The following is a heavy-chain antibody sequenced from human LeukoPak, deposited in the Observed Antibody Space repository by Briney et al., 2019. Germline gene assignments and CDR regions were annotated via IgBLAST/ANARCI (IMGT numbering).Heavy chain of an antibody. Sequence: GRSLRLSCAASGFTFSSYGMHWVRQAPSKGLEWVAIIWFDGSNKYYADSVKGRFTISRDNSKNTLYLQMNSLRAEDTAVYYCARERYGDYAYYFDYWGQGTLVTVSS. J-gene: IGHJ4*02. CDR1: GFTFSSYG. CDR2: IWFDGSNK. V-gene: IGHV3-33*01. CDR3: ARERYGDYAYYFDY. D-gene: IGHD4-17*01.